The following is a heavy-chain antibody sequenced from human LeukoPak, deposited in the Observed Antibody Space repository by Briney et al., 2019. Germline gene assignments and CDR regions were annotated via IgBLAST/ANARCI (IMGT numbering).Heavy chain of an antibody. Sequence: PSQTLSLTCTVSGGSISSGGYYWSWIRQPPGKGLEWIGYIYHSGSTYYNPSLESRVAISADMSKNQFSLKLTSVTGADTAVYYCAGERGEEYSSGWYKRNYFDNWGQGIRVTVSS. CDR2: IYHSGST. V-gene: IGHV4-30-2*01. CDR3: AGERGEEYSSGWYKRNYFDN. CDR1: GGSISSGGYY. J-gene: IGHJ4*02. D-gene: IGHD6-19*01.